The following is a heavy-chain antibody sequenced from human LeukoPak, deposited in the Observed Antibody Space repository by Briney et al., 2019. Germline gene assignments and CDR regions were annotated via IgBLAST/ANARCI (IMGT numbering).Heavy chain of an antibody. CDR3: ARVGEWFGELNYYYGMDV. V-gene: IGHV4-59*01. CDR2: IYYSGST. Sequence: SETLSLTCTVSGGSISSYYWSWIRQPPGKGLEWIGYIYYSGSTNYNPSLKSRVTISVDTSKNQFSLELSAVTAADTAVYYCARVGEWFGELNYYYGMDVWGQGTTVTVSS. D-gene: IGHD3-10*01. J-gene: IGHJ6*02. CDR1: GGSISSYY.